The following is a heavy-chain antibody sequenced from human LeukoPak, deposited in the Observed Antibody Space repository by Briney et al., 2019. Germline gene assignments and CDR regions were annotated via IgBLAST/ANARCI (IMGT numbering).Heavy chain of an antibody. J-gene: IGHJ4*02. CDR3: ARARGRYDFWSGYYDY. CDR2: IYHSGST. V-gene: IGHV4-30-2*01. D-gene: IGHD3-3*01. Sequence: SETLSLTCTVSGGSISSGGYYWSWIRQPPGKGLEWIGYIYHSGSTYYNPSLKSRVTISVDRSKNQFSLKLSSVTAADTAVYYCARARGRYDFWSGYYDYWGQGTLVTVSS. CDR1: GGSISSGGYY.